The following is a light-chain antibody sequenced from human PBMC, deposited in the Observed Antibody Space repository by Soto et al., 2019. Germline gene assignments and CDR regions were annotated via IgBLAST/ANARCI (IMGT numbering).Light chain of an antibody. CDR3: TSYAGSNNLL. V-gene: IGLV2-8*01. Sequence: QSALTQPPSASGSPGQSVTISCTGTSSDVGNYNYVSWYQHHPGKAPKLMIYEVSKRPSGVPDRFSGSKSGNTASLTVSGLQAEDEADYYCTSYAGSNNLLFGGGTQLTVL. J-gene: IGLJ2*01. CDR2: EVS. CDR1: SSDVGNYNY.